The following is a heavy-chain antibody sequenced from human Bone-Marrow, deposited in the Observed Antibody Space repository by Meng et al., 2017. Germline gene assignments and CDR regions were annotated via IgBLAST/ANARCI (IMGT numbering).Heavy chain of an antibody. J-gene: IGHJ4*02. V-gene: IGHV3-21*01. CDR3: ARCDSSGYYYFDY. Sequence: GESLKISCAASGFTFSSYSMNWVRQAPGKGLEWVSSISSSSSYIYYADSVKGRFTISRDNVKNSLYLQMNSLRAEDTAVYYCARCDSSGYYYFDYWGQGTLVTVSS. CDR2: ISSSSSYI. D-gene: IGHD3-22*01. CDR1: GFTFSSYS.